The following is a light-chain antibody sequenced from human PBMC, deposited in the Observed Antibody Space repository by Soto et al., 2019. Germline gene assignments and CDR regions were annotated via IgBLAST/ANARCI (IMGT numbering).Light chain of an antibody. Sequence: EVVMTQSPATVSVSPGERATLSCRASQSVSSNLAWYQQKPGQAPRLLMYAASSRAAGIPDRFSGSGSGTDFTLTISRLEPEDFAVYYCQQHGSWGITFGPGTKVDIK. CDR2: AAS. J-gene: IGKJ3*01. CDR3: QQHGSWGIT. V-gene: IGKV3-20*01. CDR1: QSVSSN.